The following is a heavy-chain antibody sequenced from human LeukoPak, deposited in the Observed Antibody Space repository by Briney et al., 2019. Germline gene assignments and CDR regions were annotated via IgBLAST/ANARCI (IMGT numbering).Heavy chain of an antibody. D-gene: IGHD3-22*01. CDR3: ARDLGIRYYDSSGYSVY. CDR1: GYTFTSYG. V-gene: IGHV1-18*01. J-gene: IGHJ4*02. Sequence: ASVKVSCKASGYTFTSYGISWVRQAPGQGLEWMGWISAYNGNTNYAQKLQGRVTMTTDTSTSTAYMELRSLRSDDTAVYYCARDLGIRYYDSSGYSVYWGQGTLATVSS. CDR2: ISAYNGNT.